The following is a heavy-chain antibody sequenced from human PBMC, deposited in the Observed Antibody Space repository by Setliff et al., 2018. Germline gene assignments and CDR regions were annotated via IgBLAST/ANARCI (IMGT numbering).Heavy chain of an antibody. J-gene: IGHJ6*03. V-gene: IGHV1-69*05. CDR2: TIPIFGTT. Sequence: SVKVSCKASGATFSSYGISWVRQAPGQGLEWMAGTIPIFGTTEYAQKFQGRLTIITDESTNTAFMQLSSLRSDDTAVYYCVREGVDSRSSTGYRYNMDVWGKGTTVTVSS. CDR3: VREGVDSRSSTGYRYNMDV. D-gene: IGHD3-22*01. CDR1: GATFSSYG.